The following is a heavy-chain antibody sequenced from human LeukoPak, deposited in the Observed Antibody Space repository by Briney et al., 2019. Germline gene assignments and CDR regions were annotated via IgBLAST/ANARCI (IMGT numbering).Heavy chain of an antibody. J-gene: IGHJ4*02. CDR2: ISVYSGNT. Sequence: ASVKVSCKASGYTFTSYGITWVRQAPGQGLEWMGWISVYSGNTHYAQKLQGRVTMTTDTSTTTAHMELRSLRSDDTAVYYCARDYYDTSGYFYGSNYWGQGTLVTVSS. CDR1: GYTFTSYG. V-gene: IGHV1-18*01. CDR3: ARDYYDTSGYFYGSNY. D-gene: IGHD3-22*01.